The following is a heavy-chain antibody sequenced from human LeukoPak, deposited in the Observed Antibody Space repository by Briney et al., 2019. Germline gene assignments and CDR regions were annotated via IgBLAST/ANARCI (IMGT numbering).Heavy chain of an antibody. CDR3: ARGGENYYYYMDV. J-gene: IGHJ6*03. V-gene: IGHV4-59*01. CDR1: GGSISRYY. CDR2: IYYSGNT. Sequence: SETLSLTCTVSGGSISRYYWIWIRQPPGKGLEWIGYIYYSGNTNYNPSLKSRVTISVDTSKNQFSLKLRSVTAADTAVYYCARGGENYYYYMDVWGKGTTVTVSS.